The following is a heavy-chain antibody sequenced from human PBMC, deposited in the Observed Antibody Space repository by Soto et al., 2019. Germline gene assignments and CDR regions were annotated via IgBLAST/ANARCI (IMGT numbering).Heavy chain of an antibody. Sequence: SVKVSCKASGGTFSSYAISWVRQAPGQGLEWMGGIIPIFGTANYAQKLQGRVTITADESTSTAYMELSSLRSEDTAVYYCARVHCSSTSCYPGWFDPWGQGTLVTVSS. J-gene: IGHJ5*02. CDR1: GGTFSSYA. V-gene: IGHV1-69*13. CDR3: ARVHCSSTSCYPGWFDP. CDR2: IIPIFGTA. D-gene: IGHD2-2*01.